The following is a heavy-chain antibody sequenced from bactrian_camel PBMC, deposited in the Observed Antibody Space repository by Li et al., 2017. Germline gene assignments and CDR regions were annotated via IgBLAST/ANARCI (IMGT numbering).Heavy chain of an antibody. CDR1: GFTFSSYA. V-gene: IGHV3S31*01. D-gene: IGHD4*01. Sequence: VQLVESGGGSVQAGGSLRLSCAASGFTFSSYAMSWVRQAPGEGLEWVSDINSDGGGTYYTDSVKGRFTISRDNAKNTLYLQSNSLKTEDTAVYYCATVLGSSDSTDYWGQGTQVTVS. J-gene: IGHJ4*01. CDR2: INSDGGGT. CDR3: ATVLGSSDSTDY.